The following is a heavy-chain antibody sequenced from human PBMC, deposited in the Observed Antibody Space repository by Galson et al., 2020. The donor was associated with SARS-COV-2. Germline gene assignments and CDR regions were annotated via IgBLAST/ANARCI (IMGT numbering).Heavy chain of an antibody. V-gene: IGHV3-33*06. Sequence: GGSLRLSCAASGFTFSSYGMHWVRQAPGKGLEWVAVIWYDGSNKYYADSVKGRFTISRDNSKNTLYLQMNSLRAEDTAVYYCAKDPPNGAIALPHDAFDIWGQGTMVTVSS. CDR1: GFTFSSYG. CDR2: IWYDGSNK. CDR3: AKDPPNGAIALPHDAFDI. J-gene: IGHJ3*02. D-gene: IGHD2-21*01.